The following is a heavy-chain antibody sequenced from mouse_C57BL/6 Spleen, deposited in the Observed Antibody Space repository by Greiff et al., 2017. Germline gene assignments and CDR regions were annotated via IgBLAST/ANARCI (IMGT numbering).Heavy chain of an antibody. Sequence: EVQLQQSGPELVKPGASVKISCKASGYSFPGYYMNWVKQSPEKSLEWIGEINPSTGGTTYNQKFKATATLTVDKSSSTAYMQLKSLTSEDSAVYYCARRGSPYWYFDVWGTGTTVTVSS. CDR3: ARRGSPYWYFDV. V-gene: IGHV1-42*01. J-gene: IGHJ1*03. CDR1: GYSFPGYY. CDR2: INPSTGGT.